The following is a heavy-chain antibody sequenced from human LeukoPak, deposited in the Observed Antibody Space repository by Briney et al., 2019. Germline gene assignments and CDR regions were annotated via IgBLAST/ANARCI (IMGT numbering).Heavy chain of an antibody. J-gene: IGHJ4*02. D-gene: IGHD4-17*01. V-gene: IGHV3-74*01. CDR1: GFTFSSYW. Sequence: GGSLRPSCAASGFTFSSYWMHWVRQAPGKGLVWVSRIDSDGSSTSYADSVKGRFTISRDNAKNTLYLQMNSLRAEDTAVYYCAREDYGDYFDYWGQGTLVTVSS. CDR2: IDSDGSST. CDR3: AREDYGDYFDY.